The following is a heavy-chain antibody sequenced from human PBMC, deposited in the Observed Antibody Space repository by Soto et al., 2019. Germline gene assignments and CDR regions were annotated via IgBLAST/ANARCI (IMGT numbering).Heavy chain of an antibody. CDR1: GGSISSYY. CDR3: ASRYCSGGSCFYGMDV. CDR2: IDYGGSN. Sequence: QVQLQESGPGLVKPSETLSLTCTVSGGSISSYYWSWIRQPPGKGLELIGYIDYGGSNNYNPSLKGRGTISVDTSKNQFSRKLSSVTDADTAAYYCASRYCSGGSCFYGMDVWGKGTTVTVSS. V-gene: IGHV4-59*01. D-gene: IGHD2-15*01. J-gene: IGHJ6*04.